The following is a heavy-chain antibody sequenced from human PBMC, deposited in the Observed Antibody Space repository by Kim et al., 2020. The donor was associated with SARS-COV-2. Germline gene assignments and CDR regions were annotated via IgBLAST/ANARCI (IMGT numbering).Heavy chain of an antibody. CDR3: TTLLRYFDWLAVKYYYYGMDV. D-gene: IGHD3-9*01. CDR1: GFTFSNAW. J-gene: IGHJ6*02. V-gene: IGHV3-15*01. CDR2: IKGKTDGGTT. Sequence: GGSLRLSCAASGFTFSNAWMSWVRQAPGKGLEWVGRIKGKTDGGTTDYAAPVKGRFTISRDDSKNTLYLQMNSLKTEDTAVYYCTTLLRYFDWLAVKYYYYGMDVWGQGTTVTVSS.